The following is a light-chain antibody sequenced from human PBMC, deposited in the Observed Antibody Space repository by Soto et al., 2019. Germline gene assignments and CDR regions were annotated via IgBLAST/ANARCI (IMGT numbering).Light chain of an antibody. J-gene: IGLJ1*01. V-gene: IGLV2-14*01. Sequence: QPVLTQPASVSGSPGQSITISCTGTSSDIGGYYYVSWYQHHPGKAPKLMIYQVTNRPSGVSNRFSGSKSGNTASLTISGLQAEDEGDYYSTSYSSSSTFYVFGAGTKLTVL. CDR1: SSDIGGYYY. CDR2: QVT. CDR3: TSYSSSSTFYV.